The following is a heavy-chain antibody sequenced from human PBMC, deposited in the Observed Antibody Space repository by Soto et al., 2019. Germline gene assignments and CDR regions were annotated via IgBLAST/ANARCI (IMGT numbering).Heavy chain of an antibody. Sequence: ASVKVSCKASGYTFTSYDINWVRQATGQGLEWMGWMNPNRGNTGYAQKFQGRVTMTRNTSISTAYMELSSLRSEDTAVYYCARARREVVPAATYYYYYMDVWGKGTTVTVSS. V-gene: IGHV1-8*01. CDR1: GYTFTSYD. D-gene: IGHD2-2*01. CDR2: MNPNRGNT. CDR3: ARARREVVPAATYYYYYMDV. J-gene: IGHJ6*03.